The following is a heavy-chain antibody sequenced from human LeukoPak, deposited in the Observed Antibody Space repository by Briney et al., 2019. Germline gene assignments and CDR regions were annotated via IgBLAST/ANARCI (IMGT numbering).Heavy chain of an antibody. CDR2: IYTSGST. Sequence: PSETLSLTCSVSGGSVSDYYWTWIRQPAGKGLEWIGRIYTSGSTNYNPSLKSRLTISVDKPKNQFSLRLNSVTAADTAVYYCARVGGAASTLSAFDIWGQGTMVTVSS. CDR1: GGSVSDYY. V-gene: IGHV4-4*07. J-gene: IGHJ3*02. CDR3: ARVGGAASTLSAFDI. D-gene: IGHD2-21*01.